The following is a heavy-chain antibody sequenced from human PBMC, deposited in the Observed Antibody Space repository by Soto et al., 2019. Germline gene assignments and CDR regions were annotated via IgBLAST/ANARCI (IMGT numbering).Heavy chain of an antibody. J-gene: IGHJ5*02. CDR1: GGSISSSSYY. CDR3: AGNKPNWFDP. CDR2: IYYSWST. Sequence: QLQLQESGPGLVKPSETLSLTCTVSGGSISSSSYYWGWIRQPPGKGLEWIGSIYYSWSTYYNPSLKRRDTIYVYTSKNQFSLKLSSVTAADTAVYYCAGNKPNWFDPWGQGTLVTVSS. V-gene: IGHV4-39*01.